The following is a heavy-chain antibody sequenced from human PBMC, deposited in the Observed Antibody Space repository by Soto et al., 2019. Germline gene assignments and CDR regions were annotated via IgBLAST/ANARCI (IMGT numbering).Heavy chain of an antibody. J-gene: IGHJ4*02. CDR2: MFYSGGA. CDR1: GGFLSKFY. Sequence: QVQLQESGPGLVEPSETLSLTCTVSGGFLSKFYWSWVRQTPEAGLEWIGYMFYSGGANYDPALKRRAGISLDMSKNPFSLKLSSVAAADTAVYYCAGLVSEFNGHETTYYFDYWGRGTLVTVSS. D-gene: IGHD6-6*01. V-gene: IGHV4-59*01. CDR3: AGLVSEFNGHETTYYFDY.